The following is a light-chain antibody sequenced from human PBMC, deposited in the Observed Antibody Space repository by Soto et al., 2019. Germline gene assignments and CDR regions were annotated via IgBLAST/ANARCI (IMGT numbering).Light chain of an antibody. Sequence: EIVLTQSPATLSLSPGERATLSCRASQSVSSSYLAWYQQKPGHAHRLLIYAASIRATGIPDRCSGSGSGTDFTLTSSRLEPEDFAVYYRQQYGNSRTFGQGTKVDI. V-gene: IGKV3-20*01. CDR1: QSVSSSY. CDR3: QQYGNSRT. CDR2: AAS. J-gene: IGKJ1*01.